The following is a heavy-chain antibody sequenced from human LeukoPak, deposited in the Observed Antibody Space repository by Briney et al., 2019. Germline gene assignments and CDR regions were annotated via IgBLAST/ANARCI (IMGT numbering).Heavy chain of an antibody. V-gene: IGHV3-23*01. CDR1: GFSFSSYI. CDR3: AKDRYNYGQYYFDY. J-gene: IGHJ4*02. CDR2: MSGSGGHT. Sequence: PGGSLRLSCVGSGFSFSSYIVSWVRQAPGKGLEWVSGMSGSGGHTYYADSVKGRFTISRDNARNTVYLQMNSLRVEDTAVYYCAKDRYNYGQYYFDYWGQGTLVTVSS. D-gene: IGHD5-18*01.